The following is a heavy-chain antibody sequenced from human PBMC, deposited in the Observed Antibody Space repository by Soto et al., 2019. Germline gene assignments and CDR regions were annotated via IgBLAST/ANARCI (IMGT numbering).Heavy chain of an antibody. Sequence: QVQLVQSGAEVKKPGASVKVSCKASGYTFTSYYMHWVRQAPGQGLEWMGIINPSGGSTSYAQKFQGRVTMTRETSTSTVYMELSSLRSDDTAVYYCAREGLGSGYSSYSMDVWGQGTTVTVSS. CDR1: GYTFTSYY. D-gene: IGHD3-3*01. J-gene: IGHJ6*02. V-gene: IGHV1-46*01. CDR2: INPSGGST. CDR3: AREGLGSGYSSYSMDV.